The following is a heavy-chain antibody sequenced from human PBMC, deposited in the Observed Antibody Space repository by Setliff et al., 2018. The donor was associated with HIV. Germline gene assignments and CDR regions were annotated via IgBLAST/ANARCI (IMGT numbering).Heavy chain of an antibody. CDR2: IYSDGRT. CDR1: GFTVSDTH. Sequence: GGSLRLSCAASGFTVSDTHMTWVRQAPGKGLEWVSFIYSDGRTYYAESVKGRFTISRDDSKNTLYLQMHSLRVEDTAAYYCAKGVKWLDPWGQEIQVTV. D-gene: IGHD3-16*01. CDR3: AKGVKWLDP. V-gene: IGHV3-53*01. J-gene: IGHJ5*02.